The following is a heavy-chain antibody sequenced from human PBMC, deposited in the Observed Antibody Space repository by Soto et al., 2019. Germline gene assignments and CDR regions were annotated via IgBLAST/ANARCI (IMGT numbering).Heavy chain of an antibody. Sequence: QVQLQESGPGLVKPSETLSLTCTVSGGSVSSGSYYWSWIRQPPGKGLEWIGYIYYSGSTNYNPSLKGRVTISVDTSKNQFSLKLSSVTAADTAVYYCARALPSYYYGSGRAEDWFDPWGQGTLVTVSS. V-gene: IGHV4-61*01. J-gene: IGHJ5*02. D-gene: IGHD3-10*01. CDR3: ARALPSYYYGSGRAEDWFDP. CDR2: IYYSGST. CDR1: GGSVSSGSYY.